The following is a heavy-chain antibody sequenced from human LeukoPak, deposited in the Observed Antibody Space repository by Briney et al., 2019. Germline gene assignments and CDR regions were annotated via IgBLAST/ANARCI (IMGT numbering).Heavy chain of an antibody. V-gene: IGHV1-18*01. J-gene: IGHJ5*02. Sequence: ASVKVSCKASGYTLTSYGISWERQAPGQGLEWMGWISAYNGNTNYAQKLQGRVTMTTDTYTSTAYMELRSLRSDDTAVYYCARDHSRGSDNWFDPWGQGTLVTVSS. CDR2: ISAYNGNT. D-gene: IGHD3-10*01. CDR1: GYTLTSYG. CDR3: ARDHSRGSDNWFDP.